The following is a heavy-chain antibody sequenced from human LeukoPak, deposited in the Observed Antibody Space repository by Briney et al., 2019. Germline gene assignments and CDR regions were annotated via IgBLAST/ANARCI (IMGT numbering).Heavy chain of an antibody. D-gene: IGHD6-6*01. CDR2: ISAYNGET. V-gene: IGHV1-18*01. J-gene: IGHJ4*02. CDR3: ARIAARHLDYYFDY. Sequence: ASAKVSCKASGFTFTNYGFSWVRQAPGQGLEWMGWISAYNGETKYAQKLQGRVTMSTDTSTRTAYMEMRSLRSDDTAVYYCARIAARHLDYYFDYWGQGTLVTVS. CDR1: GFTFTNYG.